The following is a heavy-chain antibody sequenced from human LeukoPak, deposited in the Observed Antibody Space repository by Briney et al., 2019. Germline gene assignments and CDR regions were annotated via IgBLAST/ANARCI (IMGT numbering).Heavy chain of an antibody. CDR1: GGSISSYY. J-gene: IGHJ3*02. D-gene: IGHD4-17*01. CDR3: ARHQVDYGDYVNAFDI. CDR2: IYYSGST. Sequence: SETLSLTCTVPGGSISSYYWSWIRQPPGKGLEWIGYIYYSGSTHYNPSLKSRVTISVDTSKNQFSLKLSSVTAADTAVYYCARHQVDYGDYVNAFDIWGQGTMVTVSS. V-gene: IGHV4-59*08.